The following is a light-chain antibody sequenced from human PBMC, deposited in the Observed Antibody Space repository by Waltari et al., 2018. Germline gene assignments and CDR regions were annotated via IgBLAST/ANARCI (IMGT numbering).Light chain of an antibody. CDR3: QSYDNSLSAPYV. CDR1: SSNIGAGNV. J-gene: IGLJ1*01. CDR2: VTD. Sequence: QSLLTQPPSVSGAPGQSVIISCTRSSSNIGAGNVLHRLQQFPGAAPSLLIYVTDSRPSGVPDRFSGSRSGTSASLAIAGLQAEDEADYFCQSYDNSLSAPYVFGTGTKVIVL. V-gene: IGLV1-40*01.